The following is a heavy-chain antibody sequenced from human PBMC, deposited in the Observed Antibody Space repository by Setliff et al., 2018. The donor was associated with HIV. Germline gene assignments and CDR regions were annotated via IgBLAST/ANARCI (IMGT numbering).Heavy chain of an antibody. CDR3: ARKAGTTLHYHYYYMDV. D-gene: IGHD1-7*01. V-gene: IGHV1-69*10. CDR1: GYTFTGYF. Sequence: SVKVSCKASGYTFTGYFIHWVRQAPGRGLEWMGGIVPVLNRADYAQRFHGRVTITADESTNTVYMELRSLTSEDTAIYYCARKAGTTLHYHYYYMDVWGKGTTVTVS. CDR2: IVPVLNRA. J-gene: IGHJ6*03.